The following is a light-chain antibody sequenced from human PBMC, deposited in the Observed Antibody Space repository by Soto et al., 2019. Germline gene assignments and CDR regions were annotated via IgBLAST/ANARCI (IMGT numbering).Light chain of an antibody. J-gene: IGKJ4*01. Sequence: EIELTQSPATLSVSLGERATLTCRASQSISSCLAWYQQKPGKAPKLLIYAAYTWQSGVQSRFSGSGSGTDFTLTISSLQPEDFATYYCKQLNSYPLTFGGGTKVDIK. CDR2: AAY. V-gene: IGKV1-5*01. CDR3: KQLNSYPLT. CDR1: QSISSC.